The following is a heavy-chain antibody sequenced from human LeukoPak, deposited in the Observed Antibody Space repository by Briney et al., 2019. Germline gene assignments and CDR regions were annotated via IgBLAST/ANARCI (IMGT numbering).Heavy chain of an antibody. D-gene: IGHD1-1*01. CDR3: AKDSSNWAFDI. Sequence: GGSLRPSCAASGFTFSSYGMHWVRQAPGKGLEWVGFIRYDGSNKNYADSVKGRFTISRDTSKNTLYLQMNSLRADDMALYYCAKDSSNWAFDIWGQGTMVTVSS. CDR2: IRYDGSNK. V-gene: IGHV3-30*02. CDR1: GFTFSSYG. J-gene: IGHJ3*02.